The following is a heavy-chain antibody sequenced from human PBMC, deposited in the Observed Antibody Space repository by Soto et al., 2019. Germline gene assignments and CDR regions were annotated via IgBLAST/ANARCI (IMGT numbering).Heavy chain of an antibody. CDR3: ARDKSYALAV. V-gene: IGHV3-74*03. CDR2: INSDGSST. D-gene: IGHD4-17*01. CDR1: GFDFSNSW. Sequence: EVQLVESGGGFVQPGGSLRLSCAASGFDFSNSWMHWVRQVPGKGLVWVSHINSDGSSTTYADSVKGRFTISRDNARITVYLQLDSLRVEDTAVYYCARDKSYALAVWGQGTTVTVSS. J-gene: IGHJ6*02.